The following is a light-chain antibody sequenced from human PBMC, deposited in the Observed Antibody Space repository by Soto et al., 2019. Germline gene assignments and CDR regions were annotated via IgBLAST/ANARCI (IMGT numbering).Light chain of an antibody. Sequence: QSALTQPRSVSGSPGQSVTISCTGTSSDVGGYSYVSWYQQHPGKAPKLMIYDVNKRTSGVPDRFSGSKSANTASLTISGLQAEDEGDYYCCSYAGSYLFLVFGGGTKVTVL. CDR3: CSYAGSYLFLV. CDR1: SSDVGGYSY. V-gene: IGLV2-11*01. CDR2: DVN. J-gene: IGLJ2*01.